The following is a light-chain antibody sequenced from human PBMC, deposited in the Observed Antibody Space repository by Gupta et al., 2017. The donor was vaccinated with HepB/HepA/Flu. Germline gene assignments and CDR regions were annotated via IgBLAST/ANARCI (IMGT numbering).Light chain of an antibody. J-gene: IGLJ3*02. V-gene: IGLV7-46*01. CDR2: DTS. CDR1: TGAVTSGHY. CDR3: LLSYSGAWV. Sequence: AVVTQEPSLPASPGGTVTLTCGSSTGAVTSGHYPYWFQQKPGHAPRTLIYDTSNKHSWTPARFSGSLLGGKAALTLSGAQPEDEAEYYCLLSYSGAWVFGGGTKLTVL.